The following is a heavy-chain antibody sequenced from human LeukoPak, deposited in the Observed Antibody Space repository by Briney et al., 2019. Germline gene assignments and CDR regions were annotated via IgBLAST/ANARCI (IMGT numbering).Heavy chain of an antibody. Sequence: GGSLTLSCAASGFTFSTFAMTWVRQAPGKGLEWVPSIGGSGGNKYYGGSVKGRFTVSRDNSKNTLHLQMNSLRVEDTAVYYCAKAPYFYSGMDVWGQGTTVIVSS. V-gene: IGHV3-23*01. J-gene: IGHJ6*02. CDR1: GFTFSTFA. CDR3: AKAPYFYSGMDV. CDR2: IGGSGGNK.